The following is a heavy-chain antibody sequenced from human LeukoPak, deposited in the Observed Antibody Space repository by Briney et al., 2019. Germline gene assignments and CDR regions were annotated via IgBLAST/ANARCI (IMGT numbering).Heavy chain of an antibody. V-gene: IGHV4-59*12. D-gene: IGHD2-2*01. CDR1: GGSISSYY. CDR2: IYYSGST. CDR3: ARGLPAHTRDIVVGGHGSLRFDP. Sequence: PSETLSLTCTVSGGSISSYYWSWIRQPPGKGLEWIGYIYYSGSTNYNPSLKSRVTISVDTSKNQFSLKLSSVTAADTAVYYCARGLPAHTRDIVVGGHGSLRFDPWGQGTLVTVSS. J-gene: IGHJ5*02.